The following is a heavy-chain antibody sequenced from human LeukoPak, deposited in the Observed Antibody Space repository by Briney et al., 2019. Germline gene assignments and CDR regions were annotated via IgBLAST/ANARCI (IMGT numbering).Heavy chain of an antibody. CDR2: INSDGSST. CDR3: ARYDFWSGYYYFDY. CDR1: GFTFSSYW. Sequence: PGGSLRLSCAASGFTFSSYWMHWVRQAPGKGLVWVSRINSDGSSTSYADSVKGRFTISRDNAKNTLYLQMNSLRAEDTAVYYCARYDFWSGYYYFDYWGQGTLVTASS. D-gene: IGHD3-3*01. J-gene: IGHJ4*02. V-gene: IGHV3-74*01.